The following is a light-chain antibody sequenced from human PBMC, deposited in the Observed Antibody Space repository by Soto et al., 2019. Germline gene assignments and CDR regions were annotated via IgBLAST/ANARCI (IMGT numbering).Light chain of an antibody. CDR3: GMWDSSLSVVV. Sequence: QSVLTQPPSVSAAPGQKVTISCSGSSSNILSWYQQLPGTAPKLLIYDNNKRPSGIPDRFSGSKSGTSAILDITGLQTGDEADYYCGMWDSSLSVVVFGGGTQLTVL. V-gene: IGLV1-51*01. J-gene: IGLJ2*01. CDR2: DNN. CDR1: SSNI.